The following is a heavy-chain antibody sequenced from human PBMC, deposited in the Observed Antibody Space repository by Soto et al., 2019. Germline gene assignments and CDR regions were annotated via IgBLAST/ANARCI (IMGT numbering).Heavy chain of an antibody. D-gene: IGHD2-8*01. CDR2: IDTNGDT. J-gene: IGHJ4*02. CDR1: GDSLRRGFHP. V-gene: IGHV4-31*03. Sequence: QVQLQESGSGLLKPSQTLSLDCSFSGDSLRRGFHPWSWIRQTPGKGLQLIGYIDTNGDTHYDPSLRNRLNMSIVTTESRFSLKVTSVTAADTAVYYWARGTVYYCPNDKCGFFFDHWGQGALVTVTS. CDR3: ARGTVYYCPNDKCGFFFDH.